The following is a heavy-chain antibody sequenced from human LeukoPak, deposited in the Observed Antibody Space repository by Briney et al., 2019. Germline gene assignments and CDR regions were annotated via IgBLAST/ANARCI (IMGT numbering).Heavy chain of an antibody. D-gene: IGHD3-22*01. Sequence: GGSLRLSCPASGFTFSVYAMSWVRQAPGKGLQWVSSITSSGDGTYYADSVKGRFTISRDNSENMLYLQMNSLRVEDTAVYFCAKDRPNYYGSNGHYYRRDGDYWGQGTLVTVSS. V-gene: IGHV3-23*01. CDR1: GFTFSVYA. CDR2: ITSSGDGT. J-gene: IGHJ4*02. CDR3: AKDRPNYYGSNGHYYRRDGDY.